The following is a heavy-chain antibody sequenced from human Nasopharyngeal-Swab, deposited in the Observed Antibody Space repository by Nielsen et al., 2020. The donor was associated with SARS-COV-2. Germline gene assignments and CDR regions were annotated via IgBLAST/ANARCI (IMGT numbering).Heavy chain of an antibody. CDR1: GGSISGYF. CDR2: VYTRGST. CDR3: ARSGTTKYGLDV. J-gene: IGHJ6*01. Sequence: SETLSLTCSVSGGSISGYFLSWIRQHAGEGLEWIGRVYTRGSTNYNPSLKSRVTISIDMSKNQFSLELRSVTAADTAFYYCARSGTTKYGLDVWGQGTTVIVSS. V-gene: IGHV4-4*07. D-gene: IGHD1-1*01.